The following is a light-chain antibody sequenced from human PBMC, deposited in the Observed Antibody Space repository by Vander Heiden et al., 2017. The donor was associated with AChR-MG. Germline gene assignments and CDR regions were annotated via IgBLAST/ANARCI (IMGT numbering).Light chain of an antibody. CDR3: QQSDSSPHT. CDR2: AAS. CDR1: QSISSY. Sequence: DIQMTQSPSSLSASVGDRVTITCRASQSISSYLNWYQQKPGKAPKLLIYAASSLQSGVPSRFSGSGSGTDFTLTISSLQPGDFATYFCQQSDSSPHTFGGGTKVEIK. V-gene: IGKV1-39*01. J-gene: IGKJ4*01.